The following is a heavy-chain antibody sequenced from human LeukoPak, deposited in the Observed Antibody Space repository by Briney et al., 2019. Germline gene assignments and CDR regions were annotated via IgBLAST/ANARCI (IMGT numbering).Heavy chain of an antibody. CDR1: GGSFSGYY. D-gene: IGHD3-10*01. V-gene: IGHV4-34*01. CDR2: INPSGST. CDR3: ARQRITRAFDI. Sequence: SETLSLTCAVYGGSFSGYYWTWIRQSPGKGLEWIGEINPSGSTYSNPSLKSRLTISRNTSKNQFSLKLGSVTAADTAVYYCARQRITRAFDIWGQGTMVTVSS. J-gene: IGHJ3*02.